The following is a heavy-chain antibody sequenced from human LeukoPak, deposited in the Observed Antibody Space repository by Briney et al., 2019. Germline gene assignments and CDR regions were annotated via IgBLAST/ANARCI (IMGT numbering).Heavy chain of an antibody. CDR3: AKASIAAAGNGIDFDY. J-gene: IGHJ4*02. CDR1: GFTFDDYA. V-gene: IGHV3-9*01. CDR2: ISWNSGSI. Sequence: PGGSLRLSCAASGFTFDDYAMHWVRQAPGKGLEWVSSISWNSGSIGYADSVKGRFTISRDNAKNSLYLQMNSLRAEDTALYYCAKASIAAAGNGIDFDYWGQGTLVTVSS. D-gene: IGHD6-13*01.